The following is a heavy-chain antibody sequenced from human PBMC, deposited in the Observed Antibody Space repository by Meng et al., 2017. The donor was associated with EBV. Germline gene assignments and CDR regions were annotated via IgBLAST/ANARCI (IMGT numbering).Heavy chain of an antibody. V-gene: IGHV2-5*02. J-gene: IGHJ4*02. CDR2: IYWDDDK. CDR3: AHLIAARPFDY. CDR1: GYSLSTRGVG. D-gene: IGHD6-6*01. Sequence: QIPLKEAGPTLGNPTQPPTLTVTFSGYSLSTRGVGVGWIRQPPGKALEWLALIYWDDDKRYSPSLQTWLTLTNDTSTTPVVLTLPNMDPVDAATYFCAHLIAARPFDYWGQGTLVTVSS.